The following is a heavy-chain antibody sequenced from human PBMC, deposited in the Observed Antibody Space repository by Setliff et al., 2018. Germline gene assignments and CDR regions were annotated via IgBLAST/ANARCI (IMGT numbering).Heavy chain of an antibody. CDR1: GITFKNAW. D-gene: IGHD4-4*01. CDR3: TTGPRDSRNYLNWFGS. V-gene: IGHV3-15*01. J-gene: IGHJ5*01. Sequence: PGGSLRLSCSVSGITFKNAWMTWVRQAPGKGPEWVGRIKSSREGATSDYGAPAKGRFTISRDDSKNMIYLQMNNLKTEDTGFYYCTTGPRDSRNYLNWFGSWGQGTLVTVSS. CDR2: IKSSREGATS.